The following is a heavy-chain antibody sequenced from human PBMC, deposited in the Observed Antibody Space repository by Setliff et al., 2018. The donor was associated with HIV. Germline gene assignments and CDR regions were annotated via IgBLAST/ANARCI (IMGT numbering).Heavy chain of an antibody. V-gene: IGHV1-2*02. CDR3: ARVRRGKAIITTGGMDV. Sequence: GASVKVSCKASGYTFTSDYIHWVRQAPGQGLEWMGWINPNNGDTIYAQKFQGRVTVTRDTSINTAYMVLSSLKSDDTAMYFCARVRRGKAIITTGGMDVWGQGTTVTVSS. D-gene: IGHD3-10*01. CDR2: INPNNGDT. J-gene: IGHJ6*02. CDR1: GYTFTSDY.